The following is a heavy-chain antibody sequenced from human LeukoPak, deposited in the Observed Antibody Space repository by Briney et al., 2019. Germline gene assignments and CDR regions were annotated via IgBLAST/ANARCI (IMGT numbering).Heavy chain of an antibody. CDR2: IYYSGST. CDR3: ARLKTLYYYDSSGYYGFDP. J-gene: IGHJ5*02. Sequence: PETLSLTCTVSGGSISSSSYYWGWIRQPPGKGLEWIGSIYYSGSTYYNPSLKSRVTISVDTSKNQFSLKLSSVTAADTAVYYCARLKTLYYYDSSGYYGFDPWGQGTLVTVSS. CDR1: GGSISSSSYY. V-gene: IGHV4-39*01. D-gene: IGHD3-22*01.